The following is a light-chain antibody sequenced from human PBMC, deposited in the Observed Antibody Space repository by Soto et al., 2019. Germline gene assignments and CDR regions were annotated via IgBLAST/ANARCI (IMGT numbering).Light chain of an antibody. Sequence: EIVLTQSPVTLSLSPGERATLSCRASQSVSSSYLAWYQQKPGQAPRLLIYGASSRATGIPDRFSGSGSGTDFTLTISRLEPEDLAVYYCQQYGSSPQTFGQGTKVDIK. J-gene: IGKJ1*01. CDR1: QSVSSSY. CDR3: QQYGSSPQT. CDR2: GAS. V-gene: IGKV3-20*01.